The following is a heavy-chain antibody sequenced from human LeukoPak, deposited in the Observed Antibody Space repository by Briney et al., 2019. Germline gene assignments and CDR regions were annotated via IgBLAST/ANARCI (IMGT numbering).Heavy chain of an antibody. CDR1: GGSVSSGSNY. Sequence: PSETLSLTCTVSGGSVSSGSNYWSWVRQPPGKGLEYIGYMYSSGSTHYNPSLKSRVTISADTSKNQFSLKLTSVTAADTAVYYCARGADSSKVGYWGQGTLVTVSS. CDR3: ARGADSSKVGY. V-gene: IGHV4-61*01. D-gene: IGHD6-13*01. CDR2: MYSSGST. J-gene: IGHJ4*02.